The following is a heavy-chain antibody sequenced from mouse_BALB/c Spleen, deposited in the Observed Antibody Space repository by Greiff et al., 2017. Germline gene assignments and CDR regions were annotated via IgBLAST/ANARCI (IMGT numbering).Heavy chain of an antibody. D-gene: IGHD2-4*01. CDR2: ISSGSSTI. CDR3: ARSYDYDY. J-gene: IGHJ2*01. V-gene: IGHV5-17*02. Sequence: EVQGVESGGGLVQPGGSRKLSCAASGFTFSSFGMHWVRQAPEKGLEWVAYISSGSSTIYYADTVKGRFTISRDNPKNTLFLQMTSLRSEDTAMYYCARSYDYDYWGQGTTLTVSS. CDR1: GFTFSSFG.